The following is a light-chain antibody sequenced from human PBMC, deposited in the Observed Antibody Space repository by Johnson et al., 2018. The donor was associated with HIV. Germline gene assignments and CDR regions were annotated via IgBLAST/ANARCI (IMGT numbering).Light chain of an antibody. V-gene: IGLV1-51*01. CDR3: GTWDSSLSAARV. CDR2: DNN. J-gene: IGLJ1*01. CDR1: SSNIGKNY. Sequence: QSILTQPPSVSVAPGQKVTISCSGSSSNIGKNYASWYQQLPGTAPKLLIYDNNKRPSGIPDRFSGSKSGTSATLGITGLQTGDEADYYCGTWDSSLSAARVFGPGTKVTVL.